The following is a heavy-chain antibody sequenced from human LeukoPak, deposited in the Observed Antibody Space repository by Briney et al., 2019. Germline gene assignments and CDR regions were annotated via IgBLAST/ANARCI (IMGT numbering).Heavy chain of an antibody. J-gene: IGHJ4*02. V-gene: IGHV3-30*19. CDR1: GFTFSSYG. Sequence: GGSLRLSCAASGFTFSSYGMHWVRQAPDKGLEWVAVISDDGSKKYHADSVKGRFTISRDNSENTLYLQMKSLRHEDTAVYYCARDWSAAVYAPFDYWGQGTLVTVSS. D-gene: IGHD5/OR15-5a*01. CDR2: ISDDGSKK. CDR3: ARDWSAAVYAPFDY.